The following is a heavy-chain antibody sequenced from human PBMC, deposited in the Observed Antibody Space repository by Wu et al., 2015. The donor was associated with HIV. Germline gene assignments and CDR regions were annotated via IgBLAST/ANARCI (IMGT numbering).Heavy chain of an antibody. CDR2: INPNSGGT. V-gene: IGHV1-2*02. D-gene: IGHD6-19*01. Sequence: QVQLVQSGAEVKKPGASVKVSCKASGYTFTGYYIHWVRQAPGQGLEWMGWINPNSGGTNHAQKFQGRVAMTRDTSISTAYMDLNRLKSDDTAVYYCARALIAVTGPPRAIDYVGPGNPNPPSPQ. J-gene: IGHJ4*02. CDR3: ARALIAVTGPPRAIDY. CDR1: GYTFTGYY.